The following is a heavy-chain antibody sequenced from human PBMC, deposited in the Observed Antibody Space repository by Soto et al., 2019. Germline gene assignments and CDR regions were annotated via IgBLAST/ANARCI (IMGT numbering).Heavy chain of an antibody. V-gene: IGHV4-59*01. CDR1: GGSISSYY. CDR2: IYYSGST. D-gene: IGHD3-10*01. CDR3: ARTTMVRGVINDYYYGMDV. Sequence: LSLTCTVSGGSISSYYWSWIRQPPGKGLEWIGYIYYSGSTNYNPSLKSRVTISVDTSKNPFSLKLSSVTAADTAVYYCARTTMVRGVINDYYYGMDVWGQGTTVTVSS. J-gene: IGHJ6*02.